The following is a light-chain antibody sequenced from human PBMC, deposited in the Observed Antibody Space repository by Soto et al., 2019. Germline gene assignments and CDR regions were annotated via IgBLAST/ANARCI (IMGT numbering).Light chain of an antibody. J-gene: IGLJ1*01. V-gene: IGLV2-23*01. CDR1: SSDVGSYDL. CDR2: EAS. CDR3: CSYAGSTTFV. Sequence: QSVLTHPASVSRSPGQSITIFCTGTSSDVGSYDLVSWYQQHPGKAPKLMIYEASERPSGVSNRFSGSKSGNTASLTISGLQAEDEADYYCCSYAGSTTFVFGTGTKVTVL.